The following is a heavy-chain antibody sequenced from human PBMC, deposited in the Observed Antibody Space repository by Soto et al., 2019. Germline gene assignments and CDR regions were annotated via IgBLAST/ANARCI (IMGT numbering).Heavy chain of an antibody. CDR2: ISGSGGST. D-gene: IGHD2-15*01. CDR3: AKERRDPSGYSSGASCHHIDT. V-gene: IGHV3-23*01. CDR1: GFTLSSYA. J-gene: IGHJ4*02. Sequence: HPGGSLRLSCASSGFTLSSYAMSWVRQAPGKGLEWVSAISGSGGSTYYADSVKGRFTISRDNSKNTLYLQMNSLRAEDTAVYYCAKERRDPSGYSSGASCHHIDTWCQGTLITVSS.